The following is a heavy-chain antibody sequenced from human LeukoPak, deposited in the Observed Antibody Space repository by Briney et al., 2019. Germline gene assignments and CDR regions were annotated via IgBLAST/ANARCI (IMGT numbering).Heavy chain of an antibody. J-gene: IGHJ4*02. Sequence: GGSLRLSCAASGVAFSSYAMSWVRQAPGKGLEGVAAISGSGGRTYYADSVKRRFTISRDNSKNTLYLQMNSLRAEDTAVYYCAKNLVVVPAADDYWGQGTLVTVSS. D-gene: IGHD2-2*01. V-gene: IGHV3-23*01. CDR1: GVAFSSYA. CDR3: AKNLVVVPAADDY. CDR2: ISGSGGRT.